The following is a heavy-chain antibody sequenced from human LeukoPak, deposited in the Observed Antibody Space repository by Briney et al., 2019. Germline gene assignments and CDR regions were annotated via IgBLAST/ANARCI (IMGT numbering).Heavy chain of an antibody. V-gene: IGHV1-8*02. Sequence: ASVKVSCKASGYTFTSYDINWVRQATGQGLEWMGWLNPNSGNTGHAQKFQGRVTMTRNTSISTAYMELSSLRSEDTAVYYCARGLKRGIAVAGTSGYYYGMDVWGQGTTVTVSS. CDR3: ARGLKRGIAVAGTSGYYYGMDV. CDR2: LNPNSGNT. D-gene: IGHD6-19*01. CDR1: GYTFTSYD. J-gene: IGHJ6*02.